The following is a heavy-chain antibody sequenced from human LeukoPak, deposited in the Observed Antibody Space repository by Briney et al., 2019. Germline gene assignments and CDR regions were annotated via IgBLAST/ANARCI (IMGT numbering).Heavy chain of an antibody. CDR2: ISYDGSNK. V-gene: IGHV3-30*04. J-gene: IGHJ3*02. CDR3: ARLTQYAFDI. CDR1: GFTFSSYA. Sequence: GGSLRLSCAASGFTFSSYAMHWVRQAPGKGLEWVAVISYDGSNKYYADSVKGRFTISRDNSKNTLYLQMNSLRAEDTAVYYCARLTQYAFDIWGQGTMVTVSS.